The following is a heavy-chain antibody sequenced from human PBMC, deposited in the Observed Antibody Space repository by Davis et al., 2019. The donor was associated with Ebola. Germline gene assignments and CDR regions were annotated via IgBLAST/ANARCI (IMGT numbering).Heavy chain of an antibody. CDR1: GFTFSSYW. V-gene: IGHV3-7*01. D-gene: IGHD1-14*01. CDR3: ARDRIGGDAFDI. J-gene: IGHJ3*02. Sequence: GESLKISCAASGFTFSSYWMSWVRQAPGKGLEWVANIKQGGSEKYYVDSVKGRFTISRDNAKNSLYLQMNSLRAEDTAVYYCARDRIGGDAFDIWGQGTMVTVSS. CDR2: IKQGGSEK.